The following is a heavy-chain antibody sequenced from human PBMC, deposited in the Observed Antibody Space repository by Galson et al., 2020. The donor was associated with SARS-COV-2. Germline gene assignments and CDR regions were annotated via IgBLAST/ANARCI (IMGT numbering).Heavy chain of an antibody. CDR2: VSSNGYST. D-gene: IGHD6-19*01. CDR3: ARGLATSGYYGMDV. V-gene: IGHV3-64*01. Sequence: GGSLRLSCAASGFTFSTYAMHWVRQAPGRGLEYVSAVSSNGYSTYFANSVKGRFNISRDNSKNTLYLQMGSLRVEDMAVYYCARGLATSGYYGMDVWGQGTTVTVSS. CDR1: GFTFSTYA. J-gene: IGHJ6*02.